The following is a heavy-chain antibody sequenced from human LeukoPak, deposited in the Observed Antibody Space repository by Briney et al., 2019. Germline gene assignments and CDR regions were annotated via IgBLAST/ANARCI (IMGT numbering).Heavy chain of an antibody. CDR2: IDWGDNK. V-gene: IGHV2-70*01. D-gene: IGHD3-10*01. J-gene: IGHJ4*02. CDR3: AATYYGSGNHNSKLPDFDH. CDR1: GFSLSTTGMC. Sequence: SGPALVKPTQPLTLTCSFTGFSLSTTGMCVSWIRQPPGKALEWLALIDWGDNKYYSTSLKTRLTISKDTSKHQLVFTMTSMDPLAIATPCCAATYYGSGNHNSKLPDFDHWGQGTLVTVSS.